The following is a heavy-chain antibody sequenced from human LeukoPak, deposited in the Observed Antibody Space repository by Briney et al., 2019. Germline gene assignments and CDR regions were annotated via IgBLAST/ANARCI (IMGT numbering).Heavy chain of an antibody. CDR1: GGSISSGSYY. J-gene: IGHJ6*03. CDR3: ARDVKLGYCSSTSCYRNPEGYMDV. Sequence: SETLSLTCTVSGGSISSGSYYWSWIRQPAGKGLEWIGRIYTSGSTNYNPSLKSRVTISVDTSKNQFSLKLSSVTAADTAVYYCARDVKLGYCSSTSCYRNPEGYMDVWGKGTTVTVSS. D-gene: IGHD2-2*02. CDR2: IYTSGST. V-gene: IGHV4-61*02.